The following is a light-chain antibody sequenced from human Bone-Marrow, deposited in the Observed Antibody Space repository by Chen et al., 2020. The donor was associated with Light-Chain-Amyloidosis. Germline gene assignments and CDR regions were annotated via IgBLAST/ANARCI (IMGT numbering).Light chain of an antibody. CDR1: SSNIGNNY. Sequence: QSVLTQPPSASGTPGQRVTISCSGSSSNIGNNYVYWYQQVPRTAPKLLIYKNNQRPSGVPDRFSGSRSGTSASLAISGLRSEDDADYYCAAWDDSLIGVVFGGGTKLTVL. J-gene: IGLJ2*01. CDR2: KNN. V-gene: IGLV1-47*01. CDR3: AAWDDSLIGVV.